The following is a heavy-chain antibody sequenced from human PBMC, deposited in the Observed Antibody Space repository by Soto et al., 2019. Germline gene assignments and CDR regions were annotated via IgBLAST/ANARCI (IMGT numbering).Heavy chain of an antibody. J-gene: IGHJ5*02. CDR2: IYYSGST. CDR1: GGSLSSSSSY. Sequence: SETLSLTCTVSGGSLSSSSSYWGWIRQPPGKGLEWIGSIYYSGSTYYNPSLKSGVTILVDTSKNQFSLKLSSVTAADTAVYYCARQESTMPRPFNWFDPWRQETLVSVPS. V-gene: IGHV4-39*01. D-gene: IGHD2-2*01. CDR3: ARQESTMPRPFNWFDP.